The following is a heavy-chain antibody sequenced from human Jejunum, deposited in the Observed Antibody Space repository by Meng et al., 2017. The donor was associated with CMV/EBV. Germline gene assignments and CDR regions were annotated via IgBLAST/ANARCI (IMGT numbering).Heavy chain of an antibody. V-gene: IGHV4-30-4*08. CDR1: GGSIRSGDHY. CDR3: ARGNDSSGYYSDH. CDR2: IDITGSP. J-gene: IGHJ4*02. Sequence: GGSIRSGDHYWTWIRQPPGKGLEWIGNIDITGSPYYNPSLRSPVKISVDRSKYQFSLQLSSVTVADTAVYFCARGNDSSGYYSDHWGQGTLVTVSS. D-gene: IGHD3-22*01.